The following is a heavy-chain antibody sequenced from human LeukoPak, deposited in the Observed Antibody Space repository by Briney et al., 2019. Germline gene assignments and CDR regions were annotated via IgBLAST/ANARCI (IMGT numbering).Heavy chain of an antibody. Sequence: GGSLRLSCAASGFTFSSYAMSWVRQAPGKGLEWVSAISGSGGSTYYADSVKGRFTISRDNSKNTLYLQMNSLRAEDTAVYYCARDPGGYSYGLGYSFDYWGQGSLVTVSS. CDR2: ISGSGGST. CDR1: GFTFSSYA. D-gene: IGHD5-18*01. CDR3: ARDPGGYSYGLGYSFDY. J-gene: IGHJ4*02. V-gene: IGHV3-23*01.